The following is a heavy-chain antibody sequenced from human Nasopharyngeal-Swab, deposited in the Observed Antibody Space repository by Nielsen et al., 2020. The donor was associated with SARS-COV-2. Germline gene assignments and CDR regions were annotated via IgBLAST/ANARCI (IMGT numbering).Heavy chain of an antibody. CDR1: GFTFSSYW. D-gene: IGHD3-10*01. CDR2: INSDGSST. Sequence: GGSLRLSFAASGFTFSSYWMHWVRQAPGKGLVWVSRINSDGSSTSYADSVKGRFTISRDNAKNTLYLQMNSLRAEDTAVYYFARDPDYYGSGLVDVWGQGTTVTVSS. J-gene: IGHJ6*02. V-gene: IGHV3-74*01. CDR3: ARDPDYYGSGLVDV.